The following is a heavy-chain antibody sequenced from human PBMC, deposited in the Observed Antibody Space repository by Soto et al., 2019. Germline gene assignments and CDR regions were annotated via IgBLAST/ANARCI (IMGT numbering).Heavy chain of an antibody. CDR2: ISAYNGNT. Sequence: QVQLVQSGAEVKKPGASVKVSCKASGYTFTSYGISWVRQAPGQGLEWMGWISAYNGNTNYAQKIQGRVTMTTDTSTSTAYEELRSLRSADTAVYYCARSGLGHDYIWGSYRVGHFFDYWGQGTLVTVSS. CDR3: ARSGLGHDYIWGSYRVGHFFDY. V-gene: IGHV1-18*01. D-gene: IGHD3-16*02. CDR1: GYTFTSYG. J-gene: IGHJ4*02.